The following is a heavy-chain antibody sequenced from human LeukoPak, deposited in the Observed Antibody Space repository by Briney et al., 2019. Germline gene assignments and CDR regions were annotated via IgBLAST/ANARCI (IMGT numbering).Heavy chain of an antibody. CDR1: GFTFGDYA. Sequence: SGGSLRLSCTASGFTFGDYAMSWVRQAPGKGLEGVGFIRSKAYGGTTEYAASVKGRFTISRDDSKSIAYLQMNSLKTEDTAVYYCTRVGRGVVVPAAAYFDYWGQGTLVTVSS. CDR2: IRSKAYGGTT. V-gene: IGHV3-49*04. CDR3: TRVGRGVVVPAAAYFDY. J-gene: IGHJ4*02. D-gene: IGHD2-2*01.